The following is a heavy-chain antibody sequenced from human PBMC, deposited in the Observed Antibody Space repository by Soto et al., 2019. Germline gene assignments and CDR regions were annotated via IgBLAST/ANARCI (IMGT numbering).Heavy chain of an antibody. V-gene: IGHV3-23*01. CDR3: AKDRGITAVALRFDY. J-gene: IGHJ4*02. D-gene: IGHD6-19*01. Sequence: GGSLRLSCAASGFTFSNFAMSWVRQAPGKGLEWVSAIGGSGGSTYYADSVKGRFTISRDNSKNTLYLQMNRLRAEDTAVYYCAKDRGITAVALRFDYWGQGTLVTVSS. CDR2: IGGSGGST. CDR1: GFTFSNFA.